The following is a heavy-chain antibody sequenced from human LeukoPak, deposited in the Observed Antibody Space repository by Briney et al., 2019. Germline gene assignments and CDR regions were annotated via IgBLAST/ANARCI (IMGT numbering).Heavy chain of an antibody. CDR2: ISSSGSTI. J-gene: IGHJ4*02. CDR1: GFTFSSYE. CDR3: ARVSGWYVFDY. Sequence: PGGSLRLSCAASGFTFSSYEMNWVRQAPGKGLEWVSYISSSGSTIYYADSVKGRFTISRDNAKNSLYLQMNSLRAEDTAVYYCARVSGWYVFDYWGQGTLVTVSS. V-gene: IGHV3-48*03. D-gene: IGHD6-19*01.